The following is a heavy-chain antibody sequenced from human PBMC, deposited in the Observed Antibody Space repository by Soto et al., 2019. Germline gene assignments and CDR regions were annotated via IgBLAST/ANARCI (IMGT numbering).Heavy chain of an antibody. CDR3: ARQIYASSGYYYAY. CDR1: GGSIRSSSYY. CDR2: IYSLGNT. J-gene: IGHJ4*02. Sequence: QMQLQESGPGLVKPSETLSLTCTVSGGSIRSSSYYWGWIRQSPGQGLEWLGTIYSLGNTYYNPSLRSRVTISVDKSKSQLFLKLSAVTAQDTAVYYCARQIYASSGYYYAYWGQGTLVTVSS. V-gene: IGHV4-39*01. D-gene: IGHD3-22*01.